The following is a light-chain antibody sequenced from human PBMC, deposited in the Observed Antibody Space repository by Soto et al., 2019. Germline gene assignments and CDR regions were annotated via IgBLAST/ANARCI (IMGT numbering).Light chain of an antibody. Sequence: DIQMTQSPSTLSASVGDRVIITCRASQSISSWLAWYQQKPGTAPKLLIYKASSLESGVPSRFSGSGSGTEFTLTISSLLPEYFATYYCQQYHSYWTFGQGTKVEIK. CDR3: QQYHSYWT. J-gene: IGKJ1*01. V-gene: IGKV1-5*03. CDR1: QSISSW. CDR2: KAS.